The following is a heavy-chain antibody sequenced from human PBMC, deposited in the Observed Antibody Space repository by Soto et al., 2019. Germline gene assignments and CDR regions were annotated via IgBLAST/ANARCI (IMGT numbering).Heavy chain of an antibody. CDR3: EMAQGPRMDY. D-gene: IGHD2-15*01. Sequence: QVQLVQSGAEVKKPGSSVKVSCKASGGTFSSSTISWVRQAPGQGLEWMGRIIPILGIANYAQKFQGRVTITADKSTSTAYMELSSLRSEDTAVYYCEMAQGPRMDYWGQGTLVTVSS. V-gene: IGHV1-69*02. CDR2: IIPILGIA. J-gene: IGHJ4*02. CDR1: GGTFSSST.